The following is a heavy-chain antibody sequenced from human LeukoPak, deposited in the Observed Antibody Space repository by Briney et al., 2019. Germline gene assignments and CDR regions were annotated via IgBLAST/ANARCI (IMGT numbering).Heavy chain of an antibody. Sequence: GGSLRLSCAASGFTFSTLVMSWVRQAPGKGLEWVSSISGSGADTHYADSVKGRFTISRDNSRYTLYLQMNSLRAEDTAIYYCANRNYYDSSPSYYAYYFDYWGQGTLVTVSS. CDR3: ANRNYYDSSPSYYAYYFDY. CDR1: GFTFSTLV. V-gene: IGHV3-23*01. CDR2: ISGSGADT. D-gene: IGHD3-22*01. J-gene: IGHJ4*02.